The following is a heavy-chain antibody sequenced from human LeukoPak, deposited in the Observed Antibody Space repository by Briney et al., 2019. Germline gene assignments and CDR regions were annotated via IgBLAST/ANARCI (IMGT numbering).Heavy chain of an antibody. CDR3: ARGGYSFDY. Sequence: GGSLRLSCAASGFTFSSYAMHWVGQAPGKGLEWVARLHADGSEKYYVDSVKGRFTISRDNAKNSLYLQMNSLRVEDTAVYYCARGGYSFDYLGQGTLVTVSS. J-gene: IGHJ4*02. V-gene: IGHV3-7*01. CDR2: LHADGSEK. D-gene: IGHD5-12*01. CDR1: GFTFSSYA.